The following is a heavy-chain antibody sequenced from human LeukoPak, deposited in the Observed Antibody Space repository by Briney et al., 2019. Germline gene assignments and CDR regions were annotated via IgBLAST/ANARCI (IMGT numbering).Heavy chain of an antibody. CDR1: GFTFSSYA. D-gene: IGHD3-22*01. V-gene: IGHV3-23*01. CDR2: ISGSGGST. Sequence: GGSLRLSCAASGFTFSSYAMSWVRQAPGKGLEWVSAISGSGGSTYYADSVKGRFTISRGNSKNTLYLQMNSLRAEDTAVYYCATVVDYYDSSGYYRPPFFDYWGQGTLVTVSS. J-gene: IGHJ4*02. CDR3: ATVVDYYDSSGYYRPPFFDY.